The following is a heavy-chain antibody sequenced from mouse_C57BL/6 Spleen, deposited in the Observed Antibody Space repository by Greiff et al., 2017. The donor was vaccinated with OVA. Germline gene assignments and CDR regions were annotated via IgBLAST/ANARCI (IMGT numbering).Heavy chain of an antibody. D-gene: IGHD1-1*01. CDR3: ARRFYYGSRAMDD. Sequence: VQLQQPGAELVMPGASVKLSCKASGYTFTSYWMHWVKQRPGQGLEWIGEIDPSDSYTNYNQKFKGKSTLTVDKSSSTAYMQLSSLTSEDSAVYYCARRFYYGSRAMDDWGQGTSVTVSS. V-gene: IGHV1-69*01. CDR2: IDPSDSYT. J-gene: IGHJ4*01. CDR1: GYTFTSYW.